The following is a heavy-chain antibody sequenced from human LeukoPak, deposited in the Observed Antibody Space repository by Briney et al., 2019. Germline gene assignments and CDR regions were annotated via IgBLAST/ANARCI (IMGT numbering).Heavy chain of an antibody. CDR2: ISSSSSYR. CDR3: ARDGVATTTIDY. V-gene: IGHV3-21*01. Sequence: GGSLRLSCAASGFTFSSYSMNWVRQAPGKGLEWVSSISSSSSYRYYADSVKGRFTISRDNAKNSLYLQMNSLRAEDTAVYYCARDGVATTTIDYWGQGTLVTVSS. CDR1: GFTFSSYS. J-gene: IGHJ4*02. D-gene: IGHD5-24*01.